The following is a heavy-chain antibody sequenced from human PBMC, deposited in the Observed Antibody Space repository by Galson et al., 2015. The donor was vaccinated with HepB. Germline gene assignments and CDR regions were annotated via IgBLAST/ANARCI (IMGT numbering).Heavy chain of an antibody. CDR3: SIFDGGSRDWLDKPQAEFDY. V-gene: IGHV1-18*04. Sequence: QSGAEVKKPGASVKVSCKASGYTFTSYGISWVRQAPGQGLEWMGWISAYNGNTNYAQKLQGRVTMTTDTSTSTAYMELRSLRSDDTAVYYCSIFDGGSRDWLDKPQAEFDYWGQGTLVTVSS. CDR2: ISAYNGNT. D-gene: IGHD2-15*01. J-gene: IGHJ4*02. CDR1: GYTFTSYG.